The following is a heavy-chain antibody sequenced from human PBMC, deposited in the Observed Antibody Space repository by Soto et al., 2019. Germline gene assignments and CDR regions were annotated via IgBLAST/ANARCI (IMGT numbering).Heavy chain of an antibody. D-gene: IGHD3-22*01. Sequence: SETLSLTCTVSGDSISSGGYYWSWIRQHPGKGLEWIGYVYYSGSTDYNSSLKSRITISLDTSKNQFSLKLSSVTAADTAVYYCARDLDGLHDDTSGPFPRPGWGQGTLVTVSS. V-gene: IGHV4-31*03. J-gene: IGHJ1*01. CDR1: GDSISSGGYY. CDR2: VYYSGST. CDR3: ARDLDGLHDDTSGPFPRPG.